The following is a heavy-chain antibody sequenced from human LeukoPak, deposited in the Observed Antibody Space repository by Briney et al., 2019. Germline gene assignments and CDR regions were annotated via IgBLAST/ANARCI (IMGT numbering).Heavy chain of an antibody. CDR3: AGGLERRVGDAFDI. J-gene: IGHJ3*02. CDR1: GFTFSNYW. V-gene: IGHV3-11*04. Sequence: SGGSLRLSCVVSGFTFSNYWMSWVRQAPGKGLEWVSYISSSGSTIYYADSVKGRFTISRDNAKNSLYLQMNSLRAEDTAVYYCAGGLERRVGDAFDIWGQGTMVTVSS. CDR2: ISSSGSTI. D-gene: IGHD1-1*01.